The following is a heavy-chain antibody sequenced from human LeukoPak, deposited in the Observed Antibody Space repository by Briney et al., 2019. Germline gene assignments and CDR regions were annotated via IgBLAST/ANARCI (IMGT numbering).Heavy chain of an antibody. CDR2: INHSGST. Sequence: SETLSLTCAVYGGSFSGYYWSWIRQPPGKGLEWIGEINHSGSTNYNPSLKSRVTITVDTSKNQFSLKLSSVTAADTAVYYCARDGNYDFWSGYLDYWGQGTLVTVSS. CDR1: GGSFSGYY. J-gene: IGHJ4*02. D-gene: IGHD3-3*01. CDR3: ARDGNYDFWSGYLDY. V-gene: IGHV4-34*01.